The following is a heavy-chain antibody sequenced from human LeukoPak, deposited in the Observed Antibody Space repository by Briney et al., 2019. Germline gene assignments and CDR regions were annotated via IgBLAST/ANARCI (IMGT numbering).Heavy chain of an antibody. CDR2: ISSSSSYT. D-gene: IGHD6-13*01. V-gene: IGHV3-11*06. Sequence: GGSLRLSCAASGFTFSDYYMSWIRQAPGKGLEWVSYISSSSSYTNYADSVKGRFTTSRDNAKNSLYLQMNSLRAEDTAVYYCARVLGDAAGTYYFDYWGQGTLVTVSS. J-gene: IGHJ4*02. CDR1: GFTFSDYY. CDR3: ARVLGDAAGTYYFDY.